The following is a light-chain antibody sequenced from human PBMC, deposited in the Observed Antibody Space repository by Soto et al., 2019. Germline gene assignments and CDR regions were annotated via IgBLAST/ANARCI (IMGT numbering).Light chain of an antibody. V-gene: IGKV4-1*01. CDR1: QSIFYSSNNKNY. CDR2: WAS. J-gene: IGKJ1*01. CDR3: QQYGSSSWT. Sequence: DIVMTQSPDSLAVSLGERATINCKSSQSIFYSSNNKNYLAWYQQKPGQPPKLLIYWASTRESGVPDRFSGSGSGTDFTLTISRLEPEDFAVYYCQQYGSSSWTFGQGTKVDIK.